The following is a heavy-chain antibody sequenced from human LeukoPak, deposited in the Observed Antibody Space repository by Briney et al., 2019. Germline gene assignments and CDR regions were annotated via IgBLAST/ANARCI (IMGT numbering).Heavy chain of an antibody. Sequence: ASVNVSCKASGYTFTGYYMHWVRQAPGQGLEWMGWINPNSGGTNYAQKFQGRVTMTRDTSISTAYMELSRLRSDDTAVYYCARVGAGGLMVNLPDYYYGMDVWGQGTTVTVSS. D-gene: IGHD3-16*01. CDR3: ARVGAGGLMVNLPDYYYGMDV. V-gene: IGHV1-2*02. CDR2: INPNSGGT. J-gene: IGHJ6*02. CDR1: GYTFTGYY.